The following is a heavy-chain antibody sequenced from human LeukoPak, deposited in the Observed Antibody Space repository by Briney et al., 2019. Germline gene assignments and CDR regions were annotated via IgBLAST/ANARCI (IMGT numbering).Heavy chain of an antibody. D-gene: IGHD1-26*01. J-gene: IGHJ6*03. CDR3: ARGRWEPPYYYYYMDV. CDR1: GGTFSSYA. CDR2: IIPIFGTA. V-gene: IGHV1-69*05. Sequence: EASVKVSCKASGGTFSSYAISWVRQAPGQGLEWMGGIIPIFGTANYAQKFQGRVTITTDESTSTAYMELSSLRSEDTAVYYCARGRWEPPYYYYYMDVWGKGTTVTVSS.